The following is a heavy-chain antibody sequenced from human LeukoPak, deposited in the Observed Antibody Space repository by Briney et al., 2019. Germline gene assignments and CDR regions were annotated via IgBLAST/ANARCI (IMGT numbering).Heavy chain of an antibody. V-gene: IGHV4-34*01. CDR3: ARVLALGYCSGGSCYSFGWFDP. CDR2: INHSGST. D-gene: IGHD2-15*01. CDR1: GGSFSGYY. J-gene: IGHJ5*02. Sequence: SETLSLTCAVYGGSFSGYYWSWIRQPPGKGLEWIGEINHSGSTNYNPSLKSRVTISVDTSKNQFSLKLSSVTAADTAVYYCARVLALGYCSGGSCYSFGWFDPWGQGTLVTVSS.